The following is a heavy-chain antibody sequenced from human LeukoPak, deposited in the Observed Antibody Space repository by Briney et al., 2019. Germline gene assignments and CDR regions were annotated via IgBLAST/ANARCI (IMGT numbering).Heavy chain of an antibody. D-gene: IGHD2-15*01. CDR2: IIPILGIA. Sequence: SVKVSFKASGGTFSSYDISWVRQAPGQGLEWMGRIIPILGIANYAQKFQGRVTITADKSTSTAYMELSSLRSEDTAVYYCAREGGGTYFDYWGQGTLVTVSS. CDR1: GGTFSSYD. CDR3: AREGGGTYFDY. V-gene: IGHV1-69*04. J-gene: IGHJ4*02.